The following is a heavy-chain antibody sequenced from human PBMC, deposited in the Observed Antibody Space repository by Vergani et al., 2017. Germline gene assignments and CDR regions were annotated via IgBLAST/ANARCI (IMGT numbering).Heavy chain of an antibody. CDR1: GFTFSSYW. D-gene: IGHD3-3*01. V-gene: IGHV3-74*01. CDR2: INGDGSST. CDR3: ARDLLPNYDFWSGYSHAYYYYGMDV. J-gene: IGHJ6*02. Sequence: EVQLVESGGGLVQPGGSLRLSCAASGFTFSSYWMHWVRQAPGKGLVWVSRINGDGSSTSYADSVKGRFTISRDNAKNTLYLQMNSLRAEDTAVYYCARDLLPNYDFWSGYSHAYYYYGMDVWGQGTTVTVSS.